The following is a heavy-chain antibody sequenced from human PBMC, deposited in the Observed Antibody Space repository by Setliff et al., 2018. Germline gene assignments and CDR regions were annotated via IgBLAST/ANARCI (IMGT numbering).Heavy chain of an antibody. CDR3: ARVLFHCSSTSCYLDALDI. J-gene: IGHJ3*02. D-gene: IGHD2-2*01. V-gene: IGHV1-18*01. Sequence: ASVKVSCKASGYTFATYGISWVRQAPGQGLEWMGWISAYNGNTNYAQRFQGRVTMTTDTSTSTAYMELRSLRSDDTAVYYCARVLFHCSSTSCYLDALDIWGQGTMVTVSS. CDR1: GYTFATYG. CDR2: ISAYNGNT.